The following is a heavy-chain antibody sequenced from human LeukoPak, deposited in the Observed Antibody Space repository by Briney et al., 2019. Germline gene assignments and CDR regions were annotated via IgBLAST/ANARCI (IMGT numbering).Heavy chain of an antibody. V-gene: IGHV1-2*02. CDR1: GYTFTGHY. CDR2: INPNSGGT. CDR3: ARAWFGELSRYYYYYGMDV. D-gene: IGHD3-10*01. Sequence: ASVKVSCKASGYTFTGHYVHWLRQAPGQGLEWMGWINPNSGGTNYAQKFQGRVTMTRDTSISTVYMELSRLRSDDTAVYYCARAWFGELSRYYYYYGMDVWGQGTTVTVSS. J-gene: IGHJ6*02.